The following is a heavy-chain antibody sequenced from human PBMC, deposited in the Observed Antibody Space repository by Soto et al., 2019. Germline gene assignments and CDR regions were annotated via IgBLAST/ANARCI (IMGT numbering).Heavy chain of an antibody. D-gene: IGHD5-18*01. V-gene: IGHV2-5*02. CDR2: IYWDDDE. J-gene: IGHJ4*02. CDR3: AHRPRGYSYNFDY. CDR1: GFSLTTRGVG. Sequence: QITLKEAGPTLAKPTQTLTLTCTFSGFSLTTRGVGVGWIRQPPGKALEWLALIYWDDDEGYSPSLRSRLTLHKDTSKHQVVLTMTNMDPGDTATYFCAHRPRGYSYNFDYWGQGTLVSVSS.